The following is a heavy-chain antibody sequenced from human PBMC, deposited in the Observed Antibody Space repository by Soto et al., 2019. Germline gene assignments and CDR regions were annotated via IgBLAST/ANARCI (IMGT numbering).Heavy chain of an antibody. J-gene: IGHJ6*02. CDR1: GFTVSSNY. Sequence: EVQLVESGGGLVQPGGSLRLSCAASGFTVSSNYMSSVRQAPGKGLEWVSVIYSGGSTYYADTVKGRFTISRHNSKYTLYLQMNSLRAEDTAVYYCARPAYSSSLYYYYGMDVWGQGTTVTVSS. V-gene: IGHV3-53*04. CDR2: IYSGGST. CDR3: ARPAYSSSLYYYYGMDV. D-gene: IGHD6-6*01.